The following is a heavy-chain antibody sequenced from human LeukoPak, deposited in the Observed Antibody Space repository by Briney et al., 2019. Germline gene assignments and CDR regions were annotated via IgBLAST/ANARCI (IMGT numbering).Heavy chain of an antibody. D-gene: IGHD5-24*01. Sequence: GASVKVSCKASGGTFSNYAISWVRQAPGQGLEWMGRIIPILGIANYAQKFQGRVMITADKSTSTAYMELSSLRSEDTAVYYCATVKMATIRGTFDYWGQGTLVAVSS. CDR2: IIPILGIA. CDR1: GGTFSNYA. CDR3: ATVKMATIRGTFDY. V-gene: IGHV1-69*04. J-gene: IGHJ4*02.